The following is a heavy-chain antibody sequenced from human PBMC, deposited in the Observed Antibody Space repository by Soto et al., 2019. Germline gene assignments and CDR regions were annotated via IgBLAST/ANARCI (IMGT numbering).Heavy chain of an antibody. CDR3: AKGRDYYDSSGNPGAFDI. CDR2: ISGSGGST. Sequence: EVQLLESGGGLVQPGGSLRLSCAASGFTFSSYAMSWVRQAPGKGLEWVSAISGSGGSTYYADSVKGRFTISRDNSKNTLYLQMNSQRAEDTAVYYCAKGRDYYDSSGNPGAFDIWGQGTMVTVSS. V-gene: IGHV3-23*01. D-gene: IGHD3-22*01. CDR1: GFTFSSYA. J-gene: IGHJ3*02.